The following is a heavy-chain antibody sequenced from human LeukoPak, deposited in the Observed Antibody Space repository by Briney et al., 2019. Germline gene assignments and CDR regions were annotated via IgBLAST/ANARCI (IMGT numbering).Heavy chain of an antibody. CDR1: GFTFSSYG. V-gene: IGHV3-30*18. CDR2: ISYDGSNK. CDR3: AKEDYGGTPFDY. J-gene: IGHJ4*02. Sequence: GGSLRLSCAASGFTFSSYGMHWVRQAPGKGLEWVAVISYDGSNKYYADSVKGRFTISRDNSKNTLYLQMNSLRAEDTAVYYCAKEDYGGTPFDYWGQGTLVTVSS. D-gene: IGHD4-23*01.